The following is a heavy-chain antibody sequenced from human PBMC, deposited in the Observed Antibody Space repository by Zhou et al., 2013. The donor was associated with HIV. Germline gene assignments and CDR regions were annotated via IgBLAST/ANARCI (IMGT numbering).Heavy chain of an antibody. V-gene: IGHV1-69*05. J-gene: IGHJ6*03. D-gene: IGHD5-18*01. CDR1: GGTFSSYA. Sequence: QVQLVQSGAEVKKPGSSVKVSCKASGGTFSSYAISWVRQAPGQGLEWMGGIIPIFGTANYAQKFQGRVTITTDESTSTAYMELSSLRSEDTAVYYCARGGDTAMVTMRYYYYYYMDVWGKRDHGSPSP. CDR2: IIPIFGTA. CDR3: ARGGDTAMVTMRYYYYYYMDV.